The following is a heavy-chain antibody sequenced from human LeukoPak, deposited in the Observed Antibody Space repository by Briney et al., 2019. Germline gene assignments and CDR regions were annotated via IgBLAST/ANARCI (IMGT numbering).Heavy chain of an antibody. CDR1: GFTFSSYW. D-gene: IGHD5-24*01. CDR3: TRVGYIDEGIDY. CDR2: IKQDGSEK. J-gene: IGHJ4*02. Sequence: GGSLRLSCAASGFTFSSYWMSWVRQAPGKGLEWVANIKQDGSEKYYVDSVKGRFTISRDNARNSLYLQMNSLRAEDTAIYYCTRVGYIDEGIDYWGQGTLVTVSS. V-gene: IGHV3-7*04.